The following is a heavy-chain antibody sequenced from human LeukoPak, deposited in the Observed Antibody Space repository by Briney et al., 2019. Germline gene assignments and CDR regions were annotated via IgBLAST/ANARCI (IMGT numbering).Heavy chain of an antibody. D-gene: IGHD3-22*01. J-gene: IGHJ4*02. Sequence: SETLSLTCAVYGGSFSGYYWSWIRQPPGQGLEWIGEINHSGSTNYNPSLTSRVTISVDTSKNQFSLKLSSVTAADTAVYYCAREHSSGYHDYWGQGTLVTVSS. CDR3: AREHSSGYHDY. CDR1: GGSFSGYY. V-gene: IGHV4-34*01. CDR2: INHSGST.